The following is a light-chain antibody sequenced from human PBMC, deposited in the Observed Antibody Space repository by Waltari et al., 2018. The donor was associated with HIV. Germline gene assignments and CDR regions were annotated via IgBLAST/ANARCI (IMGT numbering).Light chain of an antibody. J-gene: IGLJ2*01. V-gene: IGLV3-1*01. Sequence: YELTQPPSVSVSGGQPATITCSGHDLGNKYVCWYQQKPGQSPTLVICGDSKRPSGIPVRFSGSNSGGTATLTISGTQVMDEADYYCQAWDSSAMVFGGGTKLTVL. CDR1: DLGNKY. CDR2: GDS. CDR3: QAWDSSAMV.